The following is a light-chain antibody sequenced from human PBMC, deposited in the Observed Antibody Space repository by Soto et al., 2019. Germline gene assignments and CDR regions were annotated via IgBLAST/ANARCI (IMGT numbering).Light chain of an antibody. J-gene: IGKJ3*01. V-gene: IGKV1-5*03. Sequence: DIQMTQSPPTLSASVGDRVTITCRASQSISSRLACYQQKPGRAPKLLIYKASSLESAVPSRFSGSGSGTEFTLTISSLQPDDFATYFCQQYNSYSSFGPGTKVDIK. CDR2: KAS. CDR1: QSISSR. CDR3: QQYNSYSS.